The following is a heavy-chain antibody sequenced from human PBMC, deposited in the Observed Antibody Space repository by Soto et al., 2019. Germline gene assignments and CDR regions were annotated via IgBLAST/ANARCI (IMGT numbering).Heavy chain of an antibody. CDR3: ARTDYGTASFDP. D-gene: IGHD3-10*01. CDR2: INHSGST. V-gene: IGHV4-34*01. CDR1: GGSFSGYY. J-gene: IGHJ5*02. Sequence: SETLSLTCAVYGGSFSGYYWSWIRQPPGKGLEWIGEINHSGSTDYNPSLKSRVTISVDTSKNQFSLKLSSVTAADTAVYYCARTDYGTASFDPWGQGSLVTVSS.